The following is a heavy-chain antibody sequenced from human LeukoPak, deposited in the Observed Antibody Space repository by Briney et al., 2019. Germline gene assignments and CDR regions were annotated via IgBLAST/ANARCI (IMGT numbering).Heavy chain of an antibody. CDR1: GGSISSSSYY. CDR2: IYYSGNT. CDR3: ARYHQGFDDY. Sequence: PSETLSLTCTVSGGSISSSSYYWGWIRQPPGKGLEWIGSIYYSGNTYYNPSLKSRVTISLDTSKNQFSLKLSSVTAADTALYYCARYHQGFDDYWGQGTLVTVSS. D-gene: IGHD3-9*01. V-gene: IGHV4-39*07. J-gene: IGHJ4*02.